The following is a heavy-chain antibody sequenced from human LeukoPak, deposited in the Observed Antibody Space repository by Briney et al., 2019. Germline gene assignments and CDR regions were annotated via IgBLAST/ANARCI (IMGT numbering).Heavy chain of an antibody. CDR3: ARVNYYDSSGYWSNDY. J-gene: IGHJ4*02. Sequence: AAVKVSCKASGYTFTSYYMHWVRQAPAQGLEWMGIINPSGGSTSYAQKFQGRVTMTRDMSTSTVYMELSSLRSEDTAVYYCARVNYYDSSGYWSNDYWGRGTLVTVSS. CDR2: INPSGGST. V-gene: IGHV1-46*01. CDR1: GYTFTSYY. D-gene: IGHD3-22*01.